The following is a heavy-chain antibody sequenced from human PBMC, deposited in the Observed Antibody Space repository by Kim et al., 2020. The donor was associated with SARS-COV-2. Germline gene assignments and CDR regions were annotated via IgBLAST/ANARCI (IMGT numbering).Heavy chain of an antibody. CDR3: ARVLLRYCSSTSCYLFDY. V-gene: IGHV4-34*01. J-gene: IGHJ4*02. D-gene: IGHD2-2*01. CDR1: GGSFSGYY. Sequence: SETLSLTCAVYGGSFSGYYWSWIRQPPGKGLEWIGEINHSGSTNYNPSLKSRVTISVDTSKNQFSLKLSSVTAADTAVYYCARVLLRYCSSTSCYLFDYWGQGTLVTVSS. CDR2: INHSGST.